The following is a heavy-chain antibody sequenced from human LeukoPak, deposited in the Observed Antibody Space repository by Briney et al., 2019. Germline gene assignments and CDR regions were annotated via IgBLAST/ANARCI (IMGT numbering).Heavy chain of an antibody. D-gene: IGHD4-11*01. CDR1: GDSVSSNSVA. CDR2: TSSRSKWSD. CDR3: ARWVHSLAHFDY. V-gene: IGHV6-1*01. J-gene: IGHJ4*02. Sequence: SQTLSLTCAISGDSVSSNSVAWSWIRQSPSRGLEWLGRTSSRSKWSDDYAVSVKSRITITPDTSRNQFSLQLNSVTPEDTAVYYCARWVHSLAHFDYWGQGTLVTVSS.